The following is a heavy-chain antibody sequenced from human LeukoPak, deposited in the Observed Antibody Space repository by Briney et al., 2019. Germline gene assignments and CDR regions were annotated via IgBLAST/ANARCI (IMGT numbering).Heavy chain of an antibody. CDR3: ASGQFLVSNDY. D-gene: IGHD5/OR15-5a*01. J-gene: IGHJ4*02. CDR1: GGSVSGGSYY. V-gene: IGHV4-61*01. CDR2: FYYTGST. Sequence: SETLSLTCTVSGGSVSGGSYYWRWIRQPPGKGLEWIGYFYYTGSTTYNPSLKSRVTISVDTSKNQFSLRLSSVTAADTAVYYCASGQFLVSNDYWGQGILVTVSS.